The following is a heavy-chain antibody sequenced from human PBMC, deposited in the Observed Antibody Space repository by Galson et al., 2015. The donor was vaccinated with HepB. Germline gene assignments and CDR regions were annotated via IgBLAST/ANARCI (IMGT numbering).Heavy chain of an antibody. D-gene: IGHD6-6*01. CDR2: IYPGDSDT. V-gene: IGHV5-51*01. CDR1: GYSFTSYW. CDR3: ARRGSSSLLEDYYYGMDV. J-gene: IGHJ6*02. Sequence: QSGAEVKKPGESLKISCKGSGYSFTSYWIGWVRQMPGKGLEWMGIIYPGDSDTRYSPSFQGQVTIPADKSISTAYLQWSSLKASDTAMYYCARRGSSSLLEDYYYGMDVWGQGTTVTVSS.